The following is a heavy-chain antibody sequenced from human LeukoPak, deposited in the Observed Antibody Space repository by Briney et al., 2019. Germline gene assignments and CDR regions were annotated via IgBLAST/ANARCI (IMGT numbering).Heavy chain of an antibody. CDR3: VREGNERLSKKFND. CDR2: INPHSGGT. J-gene: IGHJ4*02. V-gene: IGHV1-2*02. CDR1: GFTFTAYY. D-gene: IGHD4-23*01. Sequence: ASVKVSCKASGFTFTAYYIHWVRQAPGQGLEWMGYINPHSGGTSSPQKFQGRVTMTTDTSISAAYMELSSLISDDTALDYCVREGNERLSKKFNDWGQRTLVTVSS.